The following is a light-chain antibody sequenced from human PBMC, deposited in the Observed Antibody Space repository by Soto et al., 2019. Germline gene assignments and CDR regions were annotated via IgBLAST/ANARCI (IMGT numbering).Light chain of an antibody. CDR2: DAS. CDR3: QHYNTYSQT. CDR1: QSISSY. Sequence: DVQMTQSPSTLSASVGDRLTITCRASQSISSYLAWYQQKPGKAPKSLIYDASNLQSGVPSRFSGSGSGTEFTLTISSLQPDDFATYYCQHYNTYSQTFGQGTKVDIK. J-gene: IGKJ1*01. V-gene: IGKV1-5*01.